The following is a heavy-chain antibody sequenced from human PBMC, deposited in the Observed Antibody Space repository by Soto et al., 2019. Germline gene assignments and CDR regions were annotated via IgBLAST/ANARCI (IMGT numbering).Heavy chain of an antibody. D-gene: IGHD3-9*01. J-gene: IGHJ5*02. CDR1: GITFTNYW. Sequence: EVQLVESGVGSVQPGGSLRLSCVASGITFTNYWMHWVRQVPGKGLVWVARVDSDGRGTSYADFVKGRFTISRDNAKNTLYLQMNSLRVEDTAMYYCGTVFEPWGQGIPVTVSS. V-gene: IGHV3-74*01. CDR2: VDSDGRGT. CDR3: GTVFEP.